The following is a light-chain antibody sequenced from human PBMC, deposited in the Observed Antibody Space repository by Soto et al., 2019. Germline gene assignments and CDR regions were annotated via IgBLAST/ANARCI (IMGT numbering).Light chain of an antibody. CDR2: RAS. Sequence: DIRMTQFPSTLSASVGDRVTITCRASQNINRWLAWYQQKPGEAPKFLIYRASSLESGVPARFSGNGSGTEFALTINSLQPDDFATYYCQQYDSYPYTFGRGAKVEIK. CDR3: QQYDSYPYT. V-gene: IGKV1-5*03. CDR1: QNINRW. J-gene: IGKJ2*01.